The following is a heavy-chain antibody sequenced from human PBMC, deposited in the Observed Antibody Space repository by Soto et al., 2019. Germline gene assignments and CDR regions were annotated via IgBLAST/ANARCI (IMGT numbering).Heavy chain of an antibody. J-gene: IGHJ4*02. D-gene: IGHD3-10*01. CDR1: GFTFSSSA. CDR2: ISPSGDRT. CDR3: AKDRGGRGNEIDQ. Sequence: EVQLFESGGGLVQPGGSLRLSCAASGFTFSSSAMSWVLQAPGKGLEWVSTISPSGDRTYQGDSAKGRFTISRDNSRNTLYLRMNRLRADDTALYFCAKDRGGRGNEIDQWGQGTLVTVSS. V-gene: IGHV3-23*01.